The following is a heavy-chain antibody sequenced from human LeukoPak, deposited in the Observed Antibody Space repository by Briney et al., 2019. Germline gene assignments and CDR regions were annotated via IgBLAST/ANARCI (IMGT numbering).Heavy chain of an antibody. Sequence: SETLSLTCTVSGGPLSNSNYYWGWIRQPPGKGLECIGSLLYSGSTQYNPSLKSRVTMSVDTSRNQFSLKLRSVTAADTAVYYCARHPYGSGRNWFDPWGQGTLVTVSP. CDR3: ARHPYGSGRNWFDP. J-gene: IGHJ5*02. CDR1: GGPLSNSNYY. CDR2: LLYSGST. V-gene: IGHV4-39*01. D-gene: IGHD6-19*01.